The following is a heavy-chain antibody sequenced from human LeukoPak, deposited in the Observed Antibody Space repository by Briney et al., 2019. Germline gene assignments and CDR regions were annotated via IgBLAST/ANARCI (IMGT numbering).Heavy chain of an antibody. V-gene: IGHV1-2*02. J-gene: IGHJ4*02. Sequence: GASVKVSCKASGYTFTGYYMHWVRQAPGQGLEWMGWINPNSGGTNYAQKFQGRVTMTRDTSISTAYMELGRLRSDDTAVYYCAREAIVGATRFFDYWGQGTLVTVSS. CDR2: INPNSGGT. CDR3: AREAIVGATRFFDY. CDR1: GYTFTGYY. D-gene: IGHD1-26*01.